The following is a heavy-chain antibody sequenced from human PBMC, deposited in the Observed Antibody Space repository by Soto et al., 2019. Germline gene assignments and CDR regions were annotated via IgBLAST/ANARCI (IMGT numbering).Heavy chain of an antibody. D-gene: IGHD6-19*01. CDR2: INAANDNT. CDR3: LRGAGISSWILDY. Sequence: QVQLVQSGAEVKKPGASVNVSCKASGYTFTSFAMHWVRQAPGQRLEWMGWINAANDNTEYSQNFQGRATFTRDTSASTSYMELSSLRSEDTAVYYCLRGAGISSWILDYWGQGTLVTVSS. V-gene: IGHV1-3*01. J-gene: IGHJ4*02. CDR1: GYTFTSFA.